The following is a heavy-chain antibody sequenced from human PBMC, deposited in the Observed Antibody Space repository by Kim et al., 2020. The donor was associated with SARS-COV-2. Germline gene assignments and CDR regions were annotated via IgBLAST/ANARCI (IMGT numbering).Heavy chain of an antibody. Sequence: GGSLRLSCAASGFTFSSFAMSWVRQAPGKGLEWVSAISGSGGSTYYADSVKGRFTISRDNSKNTLYLQMNSLRAEDTAVYYCAKDMAPTRMTMTGYGMDVWGQGTTVTVSS. J-gene: IGHJ6*02. CDR1: GFTFSSFA. D-gene: IGHD3-22*01. V-gene: IGHV3-23*01. CDR3: AKDMAPTRMTMTGYGMDV. CDR2: ISGSGGST.